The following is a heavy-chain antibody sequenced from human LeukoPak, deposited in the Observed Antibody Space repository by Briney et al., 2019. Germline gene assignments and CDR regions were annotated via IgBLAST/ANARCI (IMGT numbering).Heavy chain of an antibody. CDR1: GGSISSYY. CDR3: ARGGYYGSGNDFRFDP. J-gene: IGHJ5*02. Sequence: SETLSLTCTVSGGSISSYYWSWIRQPPGKGLEWIGYIYYSGSTNYNPSLKSRVTISVDTSKNQFSLKLNSVSAADTAVYYCARGGYYGSGNDFRFDPWGQGTLVTVSS. V-gene: IGHV4-59*01. D-gene: IGHD3-10*01. CDR2: IYYSGST.